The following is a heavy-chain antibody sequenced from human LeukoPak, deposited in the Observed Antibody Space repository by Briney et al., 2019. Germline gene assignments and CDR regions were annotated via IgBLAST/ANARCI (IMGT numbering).Heavy chain of an antibody. CDR2: ISGSGGST. Sequence: PGGSLRLSCAASGFTFSSYAMSWVRQAPGKGLEWVSAISGSGGSTYYADSVKGRFTISRDNSKNTLYLQMNSLRAEDTAVYYCAKGAYGSGSYYNNWFDPWGQGTLVTVSS. CDR1: GFTFSSYA. V-gene: IGHV3-23*01. CDR3: AKGAYGSGSYYNNWFDP. J-gene: IGHJ5*02. D-gene: IGHD3-10*01.